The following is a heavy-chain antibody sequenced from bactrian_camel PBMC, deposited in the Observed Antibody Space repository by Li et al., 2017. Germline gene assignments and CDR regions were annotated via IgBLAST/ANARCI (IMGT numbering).Heavy chain of an antibody. D-gene: IGHD2*01. J-gene: IGHJ4*01. CDR3: AARRSVGLCSFGNDDY. CDR1: GATASTNS. CDR2: IEHDGGA. Sequence: HVQLVESGGALSQPGGSLTLSCTASGATASTNSVAWFRQAPGKERERVAGIEHDGGAVYGDWVKGRFTVSQDTPKRTLDLQLNNLKPEDTAMYVCAARRSVGLCSFGNDDYWGQGTQVTVS. V-gene: IGHV3S53*01.